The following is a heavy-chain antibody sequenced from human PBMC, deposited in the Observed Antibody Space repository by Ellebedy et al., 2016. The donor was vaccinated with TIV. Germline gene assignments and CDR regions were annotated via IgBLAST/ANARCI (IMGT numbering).Heavy chain of an antibody. J-gene: IGHJ4*02. Sequence: GGSLRLSXAASGFTFSDYYMSWIRQAPGKGLEWVSYISSSSSYTNYADSVKGRFTISRDNAKNSLYLQMNSLRAEDTAVYYCARDRGYYGSGIDYWGQGTLVTVSS. V-gene: IGHV3-11*06. CDR3: ARDRGYYGSGIDY. CDR1: GFTFSDYY. D-gene: IGHD3-10*01. CDR2: ISSSSSYT.